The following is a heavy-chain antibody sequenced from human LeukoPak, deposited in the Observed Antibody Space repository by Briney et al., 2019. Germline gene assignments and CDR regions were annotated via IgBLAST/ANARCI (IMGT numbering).Heavy chain of an antibody. D-gene: IGHD2-21*01. Sequence: GESLQISCKGSGYSFTNYWIGWVRQMPGKGLEWMGIIYPGDSDTRYSPSFQGQVTISADKSISTAYLQWNSLKASDTAMYYCARHPSPSPHILWFDYWGQGTLVTVSS. CDR2: IYPGDSDT. J-gene: IGHJ4*02. CDR1: GYSFTNYW. V-gene: IGHV5-51*01. CDR3: ARHPSPSPHILWFDY.